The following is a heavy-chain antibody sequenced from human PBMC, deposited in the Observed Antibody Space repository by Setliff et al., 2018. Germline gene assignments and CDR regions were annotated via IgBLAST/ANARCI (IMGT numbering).Heavy chain of an antibody. J-gene: IGHJ5*02. CDR3: ARGGEGRDDSNSGS. Sequence: GSLRLSCAASGFTFSSYAMHWVRQAPGKGLEWVAVISYDGSNKYYADSVKGRFTISRDNSKNTLYLQMNSLRAEDTAVYYCARGGEGRDDSNSGSWGQGTLVTVSS. D-gene: IGHD2-21*02. V-gene: IGHV3-30-3*01. CDR2: ISYDGSNK. CDR1: GFTFSSYA.